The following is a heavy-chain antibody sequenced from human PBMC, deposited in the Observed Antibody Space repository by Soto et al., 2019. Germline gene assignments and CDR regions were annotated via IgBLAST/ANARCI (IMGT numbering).Heavy chain of an antibody. CDR3: AREDDGGDRDYYGLDV. V-gene: IGHV4-34*01. CDR2: INHSGST. J-gene: IGHJ6*02. CDR1: GGSFSGYY. D-gene: IGHD2-21*02. Sequence: SETLSLTCAVYGGSFSGYYWSWIRQPPGKGLEWIGEINHSGSTNYNPSLKSRVTISVDTSKNQFSLKLSSVTAADTAVYFCAREDDGGDRDYYGLDVWGQGTTVTVS.